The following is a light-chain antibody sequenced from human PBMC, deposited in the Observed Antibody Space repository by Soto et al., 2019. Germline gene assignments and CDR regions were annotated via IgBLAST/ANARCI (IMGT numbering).Light chain of an antibody. V-gene: IGLV7-46*01. Sequence: QAVVTQEPSLTVSPGGTVTLTCGSSTGAVTSGLYPYWFQQKPGQAPRTLIYDTALKHSWTPARFSGSLLGGKAALTLSGAQPEDEADYYCFLSYSGAVVFGGGTKDTVL. CDR2: DTA. CDR1: TGAVTSGLY. J-gene: IGLJ2*01. CDR3: FLSYSGAVV.